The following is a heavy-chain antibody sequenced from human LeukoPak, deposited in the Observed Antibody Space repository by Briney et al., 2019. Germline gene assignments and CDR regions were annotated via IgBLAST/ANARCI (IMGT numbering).Heavy chain of an antibody. CDR1: GGSITSYY. Sequence: PSETPSLTCTVSGGSITSYYWSWIRQPPGKGLEWIEYIHYSGSTNYNPSFKSRVTISVDTSKNQFSLKLNSVTAADTAVYYCARDVGARVGASDIWGQGTMVTVSS. V-gene: IGHV4-59*01. CDR2: IHYSGST. D-gene: IGHD1-26*01. CDR3: ARDVGARVGASDI. J-gene: IGHJ3*02.